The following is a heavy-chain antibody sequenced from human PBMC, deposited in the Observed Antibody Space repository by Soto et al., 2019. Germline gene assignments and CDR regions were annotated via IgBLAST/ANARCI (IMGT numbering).Heavy chain of an antibody. V-gene: IGHV4-59*01. J-gene: IGHJ5*02. CDR1: GGSISSYY. CDR2: MFYSGST. CDR3: AIGGPKYCSGGSCYNWFDP. D-gene: IGHD2-15*01. Sequence: SETLSLTCTVSGGSISSYYWSWIRQTPGKGLEWIGYMFYSGSTNYNPSLKSRVTISVDTSKNQFSLNLISVTAADTAVYYCAIGGPKYCSGGSCYNWFDPWGQGTLVTVS.